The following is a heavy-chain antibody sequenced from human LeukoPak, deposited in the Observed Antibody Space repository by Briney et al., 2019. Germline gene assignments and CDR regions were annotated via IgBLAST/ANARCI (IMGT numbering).Heavy chain of an antibody. CDR2: INHSGST. D-gene: IGHD5-18*01. CDR3: ARGGAQGHSYGSNFDN. V-gene: IGHV4-34*01. Sequence: KPSETLSLTCAVYGGSFSGYYWSWIRQPPGKGLEWIGEINHSGSTNYNPSLKSRVTISVDTSKNQFSLKLGSVTAADTAIYYCARGGAQGHSYGSNFDNWGQGTLVAVSS. CDR1: GGSFSGYY. J-gene: IGHJ4*02.